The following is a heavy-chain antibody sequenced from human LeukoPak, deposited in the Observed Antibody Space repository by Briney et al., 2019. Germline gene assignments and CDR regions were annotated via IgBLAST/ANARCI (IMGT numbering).Heavy chain of an antibody. CDR1: GFSVSSND. V-gene: IGHV3-53*01. J-gene: IGHJ6*02. D-gene: IGHD6-13*01. Sequence: SGGSLRLSCEASGFSVSSNDMSWVRQAPGKGLECVSVIDRGGSTFADSVKGRFTISRDNSRNTLYLQMNSLRVEDTAEFYCAKRVWYGYGMDVWGQGTTVTVSS. CDR2: IDRGGST. CDR3: AKRVWYGYGMDV.